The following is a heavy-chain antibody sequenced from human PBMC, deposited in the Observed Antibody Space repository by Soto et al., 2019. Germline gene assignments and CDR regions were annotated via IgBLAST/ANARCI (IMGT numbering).Heavy chain of an antibody. J-gene: IGHJ4*02. Sequence: SETLSLTCTVSGGSISSGGYYWSWIRQHPGKGMEWIGYIYYSGSTYYNPSLKIRVTISVDTSKNQFSLKLSSVTAADTAVYYCARGGIAAAAPPDYWGQGTLVTVPS. V-gene: IGHV4-31*03. CDR1: GGSISSGGYY. CDR2: IYYSGST. CDR3: ARGGIAAAAPPDY. D-gene: IGHD6-13*01.